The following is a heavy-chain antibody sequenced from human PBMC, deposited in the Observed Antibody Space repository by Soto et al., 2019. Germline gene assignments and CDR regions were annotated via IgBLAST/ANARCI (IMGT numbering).Heavy chain of an antibody. Sequence: PGESLKISCKGSGYSFTSYWIGWVRQMPGKGLEWIGIIYPGDSDTRYSPSFQGQVTISADKSISTACLQWSSLKASDTAMYYCARKRSIVVVPAATAPYNWFDPWGQGTLVTVSS. CDR1: GYSFTSYW. D-gene: IGHD2-2*01. CDR3: ARKRSIVVVPAATAPYNWFDP. J-gene: IGHJ5*02. V-gene: IGHV5-51*01. CDR2: IYPGDSDT.